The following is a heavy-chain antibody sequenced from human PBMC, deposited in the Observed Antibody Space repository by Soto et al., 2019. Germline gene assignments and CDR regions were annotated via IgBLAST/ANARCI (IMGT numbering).Heavy chain of an antibody. V-gene: IGHV3-74*03. D-gene: IGHD2-2*01. CDR3: ARVETCSSTSCYSVFDY. CDR1: GFTFSSYW. Sequence: EVQLVESGGGLVQPGGSLRLSCADSGFTFSSYWMHWVRQAPGKGLVWVSRINSDGSSTTYADSVKGRFTISRDNAKNTMYLQMISLRAEDTAVYYCARVETCSSTSCYSVFDYWGQGTLVTVSS. J-gene: IGHJ4*02. CDR2: INSDGSST.